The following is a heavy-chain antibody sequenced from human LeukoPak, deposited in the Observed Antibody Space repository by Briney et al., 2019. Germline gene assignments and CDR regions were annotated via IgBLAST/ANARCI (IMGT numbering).Heavy chain of an antibody. J-gene: IGHJ5*02. V-gene: IGHV3-21*01. CDR1: GFTFSSYS. Sequence: GGSLRLSCAASGFTFSSYSMNWVRQAPGKGLEWVSSISSSGSFIYYADSVKGRLTTSRDNAKNSLYLRMNSLRADDTAVYYCARVVTAAWDWFDPWGQGTLVTVSS. CDR2: ISSSGSFI. CDR3: ARVVTAAWDWFDP. D-gene: IGHD2-2*01.